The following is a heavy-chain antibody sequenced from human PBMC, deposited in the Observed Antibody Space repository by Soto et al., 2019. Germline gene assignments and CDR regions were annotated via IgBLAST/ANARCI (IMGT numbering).Heavy chain of an antibody. CDR3: ARSYGSGSYKLPHDAFDI. V-gene: IGHV1-69*13. D-gene: IGHD3-10*01. CDR1: GGTFSSYA. CDR2: IIPIFGTA. Sequence: GASVQVSCKASGGTFSSYAISWVRQAPGQGLEWMGGIIPIFGTANYAQKFQGRVTITADESTSTAYMELSSLRSEDTAVYYCARSYGSGSYKLPHDAFDIWGQGTMVTVSS. J-gene: IGHJ3*02.